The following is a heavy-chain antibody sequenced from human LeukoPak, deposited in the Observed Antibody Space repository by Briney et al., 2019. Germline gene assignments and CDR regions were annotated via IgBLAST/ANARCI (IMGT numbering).Heavy chain of an antibody. J-gene: IGHJ6*03. V-gene: IGHV4-30-2*02. CDR2: IYHSGST. CDR3: AGANSLPAAIEYYMDV. D-gene: IGHD2-2*02. Sequence: SQTLSLTCTVSGGSISSGGYYWSWIRQPPGKGLEWIGYIYHSGSTYYNPSLKSRVTISVDRSKNQFSLKLSSVTAADTAVYYCAGANSLPAAIEYYMDVWGKGTTVTVSS. CDR1: GGSISSGGYY.